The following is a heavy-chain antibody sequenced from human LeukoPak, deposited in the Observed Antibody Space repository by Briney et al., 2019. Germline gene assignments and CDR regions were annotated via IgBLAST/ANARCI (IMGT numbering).Heavy chain of an antibody. Sequence: GGSLRLSCAASGFTFSSYAMHWVRQAPGKGLEYVSTISSNGGSTYYADSVKGRFTISRDNSKNTLYLQMGSLRAEDMAVFYCARENTFFDLWGQGALVTVSS. CDR3: ARENTFFDL. V-gene: IGHV3-64*02. CDR1: GFTFSSYA. CDR2: ISSNGGST. J-gene: IGHJ4*02.